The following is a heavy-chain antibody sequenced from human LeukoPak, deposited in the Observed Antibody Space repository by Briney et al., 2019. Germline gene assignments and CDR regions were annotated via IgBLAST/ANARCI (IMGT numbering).Heavy chain of an antibody. V-gene: IGHV3-48*01. CDR1: GFTFSSYS. J-gene: IGHJ6*03. Sequence: GGSLRLSCAASGFTFSSYSMNWVRQAPGRGLEWVSYISSSRSTIYYADSVKGRFTISRDNAKNSLYLQMNSLRAEDTAVYYCARSTIFGVVVMGRYYYYMDVWGKGTTVTVSS. CDR3: ARSTIFGVVVMGRYYYYMDV. D-gene: IGHD3-3*01. CDR2: ISSSRSTI.